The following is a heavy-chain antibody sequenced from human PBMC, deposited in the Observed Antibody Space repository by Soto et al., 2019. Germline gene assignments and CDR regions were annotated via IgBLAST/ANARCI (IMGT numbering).Heavy chain of an antibody. Sequence: PGGSLRLSCAASGFSFSTHGMHWVRQAPGKGLEWVAVIWNDGSNEYYGDSVKGRFTISRDNSKNTLYLQMNSLRVEDTAVYYCARIVGGLPRQDYYYDSPVSREAYYYGMDVWGQGTTVTVSS. CDR3: ARIVGGLPRQDYYYDSPVSREAYYYGMDV. CDR2: IWNDGSNE. J-gene: IGHJ6*02. D-gene: IGHD3-22*01. CDR1: GFSFSTHG. V-gene: IGHV3-33*01.